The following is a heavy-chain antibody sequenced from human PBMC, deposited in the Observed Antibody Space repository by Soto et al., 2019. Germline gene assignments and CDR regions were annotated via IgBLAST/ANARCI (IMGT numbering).Heavy chain of an antibody. J-gene: IGHJ6*02. CDR1: EFTFSSYG. CDR2: IWYDGSNK. D-gene: IGHD2-2*01. V-gene: IGHV3-33*01. Sequence: QVQLVESGGGVVQPGRSLRLSCAASEFTFSSYGMHWFRQAPGKGLEWVAGIWYDGSNKFYADSVKGRFIISRDNSKNTLYLQMSSLRGEDTAVYYCARVSVPVVMRSYAMDVWGQGTTVTVSS. CDR3: ARVSVPVVMRSYAMDV.